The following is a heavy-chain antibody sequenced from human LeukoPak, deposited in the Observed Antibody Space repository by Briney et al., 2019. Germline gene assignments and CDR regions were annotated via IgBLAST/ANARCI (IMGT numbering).Heavy chain of an antibody. CDR2: ISYDGSNK. CDR3: ARESDYYYDSSGYYPPYFDY. J-gene: IGHJ4*02. Sequence: GGSLRLSCAASGFTFSSYGMHWVRQAPGKGLEWVAVISYDGSNKYYADSVKGRFTISRDNSKNTLYLQMNSLRAEDTAVYYCARESDYYYDSSGYYPPYFDYGGQGALVTVSA. V-gene: IGHV3-30*03. CDR1: GFTFSSYG. D-gene: IGHD3-22*01.